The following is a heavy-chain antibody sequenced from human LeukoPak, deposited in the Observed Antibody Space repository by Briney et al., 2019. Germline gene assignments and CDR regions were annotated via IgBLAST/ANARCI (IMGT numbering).Heavy chain of an antibody. V-gene: IGHV4-30-4*08. D-gene: IGHD5-18*01. CDR2: IYYSGST. CDR3: ARHKDAAMVTTFDF. Sequence: SETLSLTCTVSGGSISSGDYYWSWIRQPPGKGLEWIGYIYYSGSTYYNPSLKSRVTISVDTSKNQFSLRLSSVTAADTAVYSCARHKDAAMVTTFDFWGQGTLVTVSS. CDR1: GGSISSGDYY. J-gene: IGHJ4*02.